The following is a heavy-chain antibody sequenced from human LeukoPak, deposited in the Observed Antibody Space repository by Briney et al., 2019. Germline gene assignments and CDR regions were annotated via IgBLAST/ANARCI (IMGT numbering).Heavy chain of an antibody. J-gene: IGHJ6*03. V-gene: IGHV4-61*02. Sequence: SQTLSLTCTVSGGSISSGSYYWSWIRQPAGKGLEWIGRIYTSGSTNYNPSPKSRVTISVDTSKNQFSLKLSSVTAADTAVYYCAREGRGGRYYYYYMDVWGKGTTVTVSS. D-gene: IGHD5-12*01. CDR2: IYTSGST. CDR1: GGSISSGSYY. CDR3: AREGRGGRYYYYYMDV.